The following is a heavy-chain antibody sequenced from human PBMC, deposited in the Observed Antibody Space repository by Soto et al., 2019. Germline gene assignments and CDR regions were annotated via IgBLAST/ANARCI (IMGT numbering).Heavy chain of an antibody. J-gene: IGHJ4*02. CDR3: AREGGSIGGWFGRKFDS. CDR2: ISSGGTTT. CDR1: GFSLSTHA. D-gene: IGHD6-19*01. V-gene: IGHV3-23*01. Sequence: GGSLRLSCTASGFSLSTHAMSWVRQAPGKGLEWVSSISSGGTTTFYAASVEGRFTISRDKSKNTLYLQMNSLRADDTAVYYCAREGGSIGGWFGRKFDSWGQGTQVTVSS.